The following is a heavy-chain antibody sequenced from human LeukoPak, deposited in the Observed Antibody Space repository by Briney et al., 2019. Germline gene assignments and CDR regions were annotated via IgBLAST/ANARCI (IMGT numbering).Heavy chain of an antibody. J-gene: IGHJ3*01. CDR2: ISSRSTTI. Sequence: GGSLRLSWAASGFTFNTSSMNWVRQAPGKGLEWVSYISSRSTTIYYADSVKGRFTISRDNAKNSLYLQMDSLRAEDTAVYYCARDLVDLVLIHYDAFDVWGQGTLVTVSS. CDR3: ARDLVDLVLIHYDAFDV. CDR1: GFTFNTSS. V-gene: IGHV3-48*04. D-gene: IGHD4/OR15-4a*01.